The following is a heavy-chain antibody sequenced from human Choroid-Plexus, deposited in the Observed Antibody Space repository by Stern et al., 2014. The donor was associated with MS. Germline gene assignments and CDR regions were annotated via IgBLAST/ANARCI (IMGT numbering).Heavy chain of an antibody. V-gene: IGHV3-30*18. CDR3: AKDRQYLTYFFDH. CDR1: GFTLGSCA. J-gene: IGHJ5*02. Sequence: QMQLVQSGGGVVQPGRPLRLSCVASGFTLGSCAMHWVRQAPGKGLEWAAGVSYDGSNKYYADSVKGRFTISRDNSQNTLYMQMXSXRPEDTAVYYCAKDRQYLTYFFDHWGQGSLVTVSS. CDR2: VSYDGSNK. D-gene: IGHD2/OR15-2a*01.